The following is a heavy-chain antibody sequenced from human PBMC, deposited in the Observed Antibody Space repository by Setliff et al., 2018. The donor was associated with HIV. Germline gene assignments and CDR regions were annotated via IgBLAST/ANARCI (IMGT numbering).Heavy chain of an antibody. D-gene: IGHD1-1*01. CDR3: ARGEYARRTNFDY. CDR1: GYTLTEVS. V-gene: IGHV1-24*01. J-gene: IGHJ4*02. Sequence: ASVKVSCKVSGYTLTEVSIHWVRQAPGKGLEWMGGFDPEDDETVYAQKFRGRVTMTEDTSTDTAYMELSSLTSEDTAMYYCARGEYARRTNFDYWGQGTLVTVSS. CDR2: FDPEDDET.